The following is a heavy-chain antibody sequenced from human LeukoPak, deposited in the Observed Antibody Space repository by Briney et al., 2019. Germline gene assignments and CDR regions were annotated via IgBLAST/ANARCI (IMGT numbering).Heavy chain of an antibody. Sequence: PGGSLRLSCAGSGFTFDDYAMHWVRQAPGKGLEWVSGINWNSGSIDYADSVKGRFTISRDNATNSLYLQMNSLRAEDTALYYCAKSPKDSGYYEPIDYWGQGTLVTVSS. J-gene: IGHJ4*02. CDR1: GFTFDDYA. D-gene: IGHD3-22*01. V-gene: IGHV3-9*01. CDR3: AKSPKDSGYYEPIDY. CDR2: INWNSGSI.